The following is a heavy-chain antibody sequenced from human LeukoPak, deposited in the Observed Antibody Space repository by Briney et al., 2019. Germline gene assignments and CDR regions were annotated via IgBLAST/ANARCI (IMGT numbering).Heavy chain of an antibody. Sequence: GGSLRLSCAASGFTFSSYGMHWVRQAPGTGLEWVAVISYDGSNKYHADSVKGRFTISRDNSENTLYLHMNSLRAEDTAVYYCAKDITSGWFSYAFDIWGQGTMVTVSS. V-gene: IGHV3-30*18. D-gene: IGHD6-19*01. J-gene: IGHJ3*02. CDR1: GFTFSSYG. CDR2: ISYDGSNK. CDR3: AKDITSGWFSYAFDI.